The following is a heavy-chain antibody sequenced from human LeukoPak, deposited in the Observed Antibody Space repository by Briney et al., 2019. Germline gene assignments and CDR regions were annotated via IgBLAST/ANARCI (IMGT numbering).Heavy chain of an antibody. Sequence: ASVKVSSKTSGYSFTSYYIHWVRPAPGQGLEWMGIINPSGGSTTYAQKFQGRLPMASDTSTSTVYMELSSLRSEDTAMYYCARSSAYYNEADIWGQGTMVTVSS. CDR1: GYSFTSYY. CDR3: ARSSAYYNEADI. J-gene: IGHJ3*02. D-gene: IGHD1-26*01. V-gene: IGHV1-46*01. CDR2: INPSGGST.